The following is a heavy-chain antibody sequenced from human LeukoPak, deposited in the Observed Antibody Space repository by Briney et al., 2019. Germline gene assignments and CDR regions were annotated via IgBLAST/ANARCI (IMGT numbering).Heavy chain of an antibody. CDR1: GYTFTGHY. D-gene: IGHD2-15*01. V-gene: IGHV1-2*02. Sequence: GASVKVSCKASGYTFTGHYMHWVRQAPGQGLEWMGWINPNSGGTNYAQKFQGRVTMTRDTSISTAYMELSRLRSDDTAVYYCAREIVVVVAAGDAFDIWGQGTMVTVSS. CDR2: INPNSGGT. CDR3: AREIVVVVAAGDAFDI. J-gene: IGHJ3*02.